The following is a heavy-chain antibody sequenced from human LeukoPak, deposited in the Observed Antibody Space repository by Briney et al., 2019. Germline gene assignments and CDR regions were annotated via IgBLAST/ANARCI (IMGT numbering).Heavy chain of an antibody. J-gene: IGHJ5*02. CDR2: IYTSGST. CDR3: ARDVGRGFLRLNWFDP. V-gene: IGHV4-61*02. D-gene: IGHD3-16*01. CDR1: GGSISSGSYY. Sequence: KSSQTLSLTCTVSGGSISSGSYYWSWIRQPAGKGLEWIGRIYTSGSTNYNPSLKSRVTISVDTSKNQFSLKLSSVTAADTAVYYCARDVGRGFLRLNWFDPWGQGTLVTVSS.